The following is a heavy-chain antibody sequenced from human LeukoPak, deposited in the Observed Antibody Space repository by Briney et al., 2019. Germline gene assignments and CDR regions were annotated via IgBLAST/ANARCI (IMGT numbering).Heavy chain of an antibody. CDR2: INPNSGGT. Sequence: ASVTVSFKSSVYTFTGYYMHWVRQAPGQGLEWMGWINPNSGGTNYAQKFQGRVTMTRDTSISTAYMELSRLRSDDTAVYYCAYYGSGSYYNGVWFDPWGQGTLVTVSS. V-gene: IGHV1-2*02. D-gene: IGHD3-10*01. CDR1: VYTFTGYY. J-gene: IGHJ5*02. CDR3: AYYGSGSYYNGVWFDP.